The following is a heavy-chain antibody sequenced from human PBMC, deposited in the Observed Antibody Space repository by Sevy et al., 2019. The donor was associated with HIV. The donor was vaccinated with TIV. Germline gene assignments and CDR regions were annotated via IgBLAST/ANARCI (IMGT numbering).Heavy chain of an antibody. CDR2: ISSSSSTI. CDR3: ARGNDFRSGYYLGFDY. D-gene: IGHD3-3*01. J-gene: IGHJ4*02. CDR1: GFTFSDYY. V-gene: IGHV3-11*01. Sequence: GGSLRLSCAASGFTFSDYYMTWIRQAPGKGLEWVSCISSSSSTIYYADSVKGRFTISRDNAKNSLYLQMSGLRAEDTAVYYCARGNDFRSGYYLGFDYWGQGVLVTVSS.